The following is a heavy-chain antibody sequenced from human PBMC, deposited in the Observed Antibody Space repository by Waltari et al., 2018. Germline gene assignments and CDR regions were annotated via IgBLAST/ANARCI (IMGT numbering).Heavy chain of an antibody. V-gene: IGHV1-69*12. CDR1: GGTFSSYA. J-gene: IGHJ6*02. Sequence: QVQLVQSGAEVKKPGSSVKVSCKASGGTFSSYAISWVRQAPGQGLEWRGGIIPIFGTADYAQKFQGRVTITADESTSTAYMGLSSLRSEDTAVYYCARDRIAVARDWGSYYYYGMDVWGQGTTVTVSS. CDR3: ARDRIAVARDWGSYYYYGMDV. D-gene: IGHD6-19*01. CDR2: IIPIFGTA.